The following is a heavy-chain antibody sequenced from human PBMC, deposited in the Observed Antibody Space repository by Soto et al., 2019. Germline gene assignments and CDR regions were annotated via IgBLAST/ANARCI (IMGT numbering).Heavy chain of an antibody. V-gene: IGHV3-23*01. CDR3: ARKTTLVTPLDY. J-gene: IGHJ4*02. CDR1: GFTFSTYA. Sequence: QPGGSLRLSCAASGFTFSTYAMSWVRQAPGKGLEWVSSISVVGTSTYYADSVKGRFTISRDNSKNTVYLQMNGLRAEDTALYYCARKTTLVTPLDYWGQGTLVTVSS. D-gene: IGHD4-17*01. CDR2: ISVVGTST.